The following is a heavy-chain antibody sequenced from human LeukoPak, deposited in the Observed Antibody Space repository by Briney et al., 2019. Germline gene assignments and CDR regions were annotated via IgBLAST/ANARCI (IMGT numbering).Heavy chain of an antibody. CDR2: IIPIFGTA. CDR3: ASYGSGSYPDY. CDR1: GGTFSSYA. Sequence: ASVKVSCKASGGTFSSYAISWVRQAPGQGLEWMGGIIPIFGTANYAQKFQGGVTITADESTSTAYMELSSLRSEDTAVYYCASYGSGSYPDYWGQGTLVTVSS. V-gene: IGHV1-69*01. J-gene: IGHJ4*02. D-gene: IGHD3-10*01.